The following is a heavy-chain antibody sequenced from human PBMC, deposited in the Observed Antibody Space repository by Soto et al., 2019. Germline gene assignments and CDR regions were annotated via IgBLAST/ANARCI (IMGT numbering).Heavy chain of an antibody. D-gene: IGHD6-13*01. CDR3: ARARIAAAGGFPGMDV. J-gene: IGHJ6*02. CDR1: GYSFTGYW. CDR2: IDPSDSYT. V-gene: IGHV5-10-1*01. Sequence: GEALKISCKGSGYSFTGYWISWVRQIPGKGLEWMGRIDPSDSYTNYSPSFQGHVTISADKSISTAYLQWSSLKASDTAMCYCARARIAAAGGFPGMDVWGQGTTVTVSS.